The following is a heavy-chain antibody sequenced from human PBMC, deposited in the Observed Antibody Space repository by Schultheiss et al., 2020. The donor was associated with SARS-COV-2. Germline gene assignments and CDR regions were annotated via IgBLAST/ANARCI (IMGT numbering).Heavy chain of an antibody. J-gene: IGHJ2*01. Sequence: SVKVSCKASGGTFSSYAISWVRQAPGQGLEWMGGIIPIFGTANYAQKFQGRVTITADESTSTAYMELSSLRSEDTAVYYCAREVGGVAVAGHWNFDLWGRGTLVTVSS. CDR1: GGTFSSYA. V-gene: IGHV1-69*13. D-gene: IGHD6-19*01. CDR3: AREVGGVAVAGHWNFDL. CDR2: IIPIFGTA.